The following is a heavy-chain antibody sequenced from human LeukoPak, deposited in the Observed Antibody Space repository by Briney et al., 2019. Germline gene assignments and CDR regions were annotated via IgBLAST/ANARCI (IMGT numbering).Heavy chain of an antibody. Sequence: GASVKVSCKVSGYTLTELSMHWVRQAPGKGLEWMGGFDPEDGETIYAQKFQGRVTMTEDTPTDTAYMELSSLRSEDTAVYYCATLLHVQIVPQYWFDPWGQGTLVTVSS. D-gene: IGHD2-2*01. CDR3: ATLLHVQIVPQYWFDP. J-gene: IGHJ5*02. CDR2: FDPEDGET. V-gene: IGHV1-24*01. CDR1: GYTLTELS.